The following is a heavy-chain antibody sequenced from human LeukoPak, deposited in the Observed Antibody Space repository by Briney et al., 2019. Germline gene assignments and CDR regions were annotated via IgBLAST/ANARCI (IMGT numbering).Heavy chain of an antibody. CDR3: ARDRRGWSDY. V-gene: IGHV3-7*01. J-gene: IGHJ4*02. D-gene: IGHD6-19*01. Sequence: PGGSLRLSCAASGFTFSSYWMSWVRQAPGKGLEWVANINQDGSEKYYLDSVKGRFTISRDSAKNSLYLQMNSLRAEDKAVYYCARDRRGWSDYWGQGTLVTVSS. CDR1: GFTFSSYW. CDR2: INQDGSEK.